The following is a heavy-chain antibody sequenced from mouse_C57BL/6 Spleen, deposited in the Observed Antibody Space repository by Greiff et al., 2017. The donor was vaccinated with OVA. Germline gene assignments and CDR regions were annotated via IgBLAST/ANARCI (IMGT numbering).Heavy chain of an antibody. D-gene: IGHD2-2*01. Sequence: EVQLQESGPGLVKPSQSLSLTCSVTGYSITSGYYWNWIRQFPGNKLEWMGYISYDGSNNYNPSLKNRISITRDTSKNQFFLKLNSVTTEDTATYYCARGDGYDETVFAYWGQGTLVTVSA. CDR2: ISYDGSN. CDR1: GYSITSGYY. J-gene: IGHJ3*01. V-gene: IGHV3-6*01. CDR3: ARGDGYDETVFAY.